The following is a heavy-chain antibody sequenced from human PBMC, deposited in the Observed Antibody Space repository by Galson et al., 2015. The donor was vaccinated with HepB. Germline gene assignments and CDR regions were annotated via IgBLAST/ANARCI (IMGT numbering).Heavy chain of an antibody. CDR3: ARDRVVVVVAATPSNWFDP. CDR1: GFTFSSYS. CDR2: ISSSSSTI. J-gene: IGHJ5*02. D-gene: IGHD2-15*01. V-gene: IGHV3-48*01. Sequence: SLRLSCAASGFTFSSYSMNWVRQAPGKGLEWVSYISSSSSTIYYADSVKGRFTISRDNAKNSLYLQMNSLRAEDTAVYYCARDRVVVVVAATPSNWFDPWGQGTLVTVSS.